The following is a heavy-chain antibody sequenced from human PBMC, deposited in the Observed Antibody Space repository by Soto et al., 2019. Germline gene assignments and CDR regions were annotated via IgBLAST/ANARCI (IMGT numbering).Heavy chain of an antibody. CDR2: IYYSGNT. D-gene: IGHD6-13*01. CDR3: ASIAAPGTTHFDF. V-gene: IGHV4-39*01. Sequence: PPDTLSLTXTVPGGPLGSRGYYWGWIRQAPGKGLEWIGNIYYSGNTFYNPSLKSRVTISVDTSKNQIYLNLSAVTAADTAIFYCASIAAPGTTHFDFWGQGTLVTVSS. CDR1: GGPLGSRGYY. J-gene: IGHJ4*02.